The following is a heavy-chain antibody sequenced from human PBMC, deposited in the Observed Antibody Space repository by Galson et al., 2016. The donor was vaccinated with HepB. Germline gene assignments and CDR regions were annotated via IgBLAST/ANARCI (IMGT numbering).Heavy chain of an antibody. CDR1: GFTFRDFY. CDR2: ISGSGTTI. D-gene: IGHD3-10*01. Sequence: SLRLSCAASGFTFRDFYMSWIRQAPGKGLEWVSYISGSGTTIYYADSVKGRFTISRDNTKNSLFLHMNSLRAEDSALYYCARDRSTTWFRELEYWGQGTLVTVSS. J-gene: IGHJ4*02. V-gene: IGHV3-11*01. CDR3: ARDRSTTWFRELEY.